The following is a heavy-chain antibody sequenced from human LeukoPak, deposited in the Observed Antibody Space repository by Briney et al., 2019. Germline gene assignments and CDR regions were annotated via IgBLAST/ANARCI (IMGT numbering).Heavy chain of an antibody. Sequence: PGGSLRLSCAASVFTFSSYTIHWVRQPPGKGLEWVAVISFDGSNKYYADSVKGRFTTSRDNSKNTLYLQMNSLRAEDTAVYYCAREELGSSLGFDPWGQGTLVTVSS. CDR1: VFTFSSYT. J-gene: IGHJ5*02. CDR3: AREELGSSLGFDP. CDR2: ISFDGSNK. V-gene: IGHV3-30-3*01. D-gene: IGHD3-16*01.